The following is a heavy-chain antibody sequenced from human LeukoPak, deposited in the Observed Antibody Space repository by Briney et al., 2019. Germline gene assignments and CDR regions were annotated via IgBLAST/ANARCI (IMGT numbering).Heavy chain of an antibody. CDR3: ARDMYDILTGYYEHWFDP. CDR2: ISSSGSTI. J-gene: IGHJ5*02. V-gene: IGHV3-48*04. Sequence: GGSLRLSCAASGFTFSSYAMSWARQAPGKGLEWVSYISSSGSTIYYADSVKGRFTISRDNAKNSLYLQMNSLRAEDTAVYYCARDMYDILTGYYEHWFDPWGQGTLVTVSS. D-gene: IGHD3-9*01. CDR1: GFTFSSYA.